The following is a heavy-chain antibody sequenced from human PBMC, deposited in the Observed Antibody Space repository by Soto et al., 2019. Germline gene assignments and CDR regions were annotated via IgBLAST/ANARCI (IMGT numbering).Heavy chain of an antibody. CDR1: GGTSRSLS. V-gene: IGHV1-69*17. D-gene: IGHD2-15*01. J-gene: IGHJ5*02. Sequence: QVQLVQSGAEGQKPGSSVKVSCKASGGTSRSLSITWVRQAPGQGLEWMGGITPLFGIPNYPQKFQGRLTITAYKSTGTASLELSSLRSEDTAVYYCARDTHSAGGWFDTWGRGTLVTVSS. CDR3: ARDTHSAGGWFDT. CDR2: ITPLFGIP.